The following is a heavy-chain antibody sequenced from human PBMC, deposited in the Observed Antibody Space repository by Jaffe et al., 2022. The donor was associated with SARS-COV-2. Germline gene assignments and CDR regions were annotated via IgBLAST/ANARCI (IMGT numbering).Heavy chain of an antibody. Sequence: QVQLQESGPGLVKPSETLSLTCTVSGGSISSYYWSWIRQPPGKGLEWIGYIYSSGSTNYNPSLKSRVTISVDTSKNQFSLRLNSVTAADTAVYYCARGFEYWGQGTLVTVSS. CDR3: ARGFEY. CDR1: GGSISSYY. CDR2: IYSSGST. J-gene: IGHJ4*02. V-gene: IGHV4-59*01.